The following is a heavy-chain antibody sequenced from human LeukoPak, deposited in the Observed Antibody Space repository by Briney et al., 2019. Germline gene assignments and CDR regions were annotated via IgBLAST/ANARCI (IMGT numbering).Heavy chain of an antibody. J-gene: IGHJ4*02. CDR1: GFTFSSYA. CDR2: IGGGGVDT. D-gene: IGHD1-1*01. V-gene: IGHV3-23*01. Sequence: PGGSLRLSCAASGFTFSSYAMSWVRQAPGKGLGWVSSIGGGGVDTYYADSVKGRFTISRDNSKNTLYLRMNSLRVEDTAVYYCAKDPPTTGTTFDNWGRGTLVTVSS. CDR3: AKDPPTTGTTFDN.